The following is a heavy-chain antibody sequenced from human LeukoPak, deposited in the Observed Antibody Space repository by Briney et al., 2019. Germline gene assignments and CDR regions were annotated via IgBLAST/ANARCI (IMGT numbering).Heavy chain of an antibody. J-gene: IGHJ5*02. CDR3: ARGLMIAAAVNWFDP. V-gene: IGHV4-39*07. D-gene: IGHD6-13*01. Sequence: SETLSLTCTVSGGSISSSSYYWGWIRQPPGKGLEWIGSTYYSGSTYYNPSLKSRVTISVDTSKNQFSLKLSSVTAADTAVYYCARGLMIAAAVNWFDPWGQGTLVTVSS. CDR2: TYYSGST. CDR1: GGSISSSSYY.